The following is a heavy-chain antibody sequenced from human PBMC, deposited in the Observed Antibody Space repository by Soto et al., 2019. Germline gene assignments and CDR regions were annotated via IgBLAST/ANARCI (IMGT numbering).Heavy chain of an antibody. CDR3: ARVVPLYDRTSPLDY. CDR1: GYTFTSYA. Sequence: ASVQVSCKASGYTFTSYAIHWVRQAPGQRLEWMGWFNTGNGDTKYSQKFQGRVTLTGDTFASTASMELSGLRSADTAVYYCARVVPLYDRTSPLDYWGQGTLVTVSS. D-gene: IGHD3-22*01. J-gene: IGHJ4*02. V-gene: IGHV1-3*04. CDR2: FNTGNGDT.